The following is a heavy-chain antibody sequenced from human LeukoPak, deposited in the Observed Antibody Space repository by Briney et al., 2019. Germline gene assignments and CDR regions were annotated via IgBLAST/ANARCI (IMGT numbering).Heavy chain of an antibody. CDR2: IIPIFGTA. J-gene: IGHJ4*02. Sequence: GASVKVSCKASGYIFTDYYMHWVRQAPGQGLEWMGGIIPIFGTANYAQKFQGRVTITADESTSTAYMELSSLRSEDTAVYYCARDLGPDYYGSGSPGYWGQGTLVTVSS. V-gene: IGHV1-69*13. D-gene: IGHD3-10*01. CDR3: ARDLGPDYYGSGSPGY. CDR1: GYIFTDYY.